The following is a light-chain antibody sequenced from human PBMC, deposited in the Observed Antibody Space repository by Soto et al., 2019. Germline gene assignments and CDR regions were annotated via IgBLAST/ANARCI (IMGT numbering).Light chain of an antibody. J-gene: IGKJ1*01. V-gene: IGKV3-15*01. CDR3: QQYNNWPPAWT. Sequence: EIVMTQSPATLSVSPGERATLSCRASQSVSSNFAWYQQKRGQSPRLLIYGASTRATGIPARFGGSGSGTDFILTISSLQSEDFAVYYCQQYNNWPPAWTFGQGTKVEIE. CDR2: GAS. CDR1: QSVSSN.